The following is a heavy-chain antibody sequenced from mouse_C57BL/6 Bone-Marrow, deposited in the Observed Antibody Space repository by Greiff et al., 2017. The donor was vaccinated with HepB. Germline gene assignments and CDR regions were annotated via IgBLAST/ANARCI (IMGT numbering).Heavy chain of an antibody. CDR1: GYTFTSYW. Sequence: QVQLQQPGAELVKPGASVKLSCKASGYTFTSYWMHWVKQRPGQGLEWIGMIHPNSGSTNYNEKFKSKATLTVDKSSSTAYMQLSSLTSEDSAVYCGASYDGYPWFARCGQGTLVTVSA. CDR2: IHPNSGST. CDR3: ASYDGYPWFAR. D-gene: IGHD2-3*01. J-gene: IGHJ3*01. V-gene: IGHV1-64*01.